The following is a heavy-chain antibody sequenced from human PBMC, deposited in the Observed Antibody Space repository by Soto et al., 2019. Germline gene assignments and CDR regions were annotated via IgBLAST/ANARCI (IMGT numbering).Heavy chain of an antibody. CDR3: TRIAYNYGPGDY. CDR1: GFTCSDHY. V-gene: IGHV3-72*01. Sequence: PGGSLRLSCEVSGFTCSDHYMDWVRQAPGKGLEWVGRSRNKANSFSTAYAPSVKGRFTISRDDSKSSLYLQMNSLKTDDTAVYYCTRIAYNYGPGDYWGQGTLVTVS. CDR2: SRNKANSFST. J-gene: IGHJ4*02. D-gene: IGHD2-21*01.